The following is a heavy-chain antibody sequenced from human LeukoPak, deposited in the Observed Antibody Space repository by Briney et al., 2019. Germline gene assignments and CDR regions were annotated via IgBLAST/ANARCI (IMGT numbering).Heavy chain of an antibody. D-gene: IGHD1-26*01. Sequence: PGGSLRLSCAASGFTFDDYAMHWVRQAPGKGLEWVSGISWNSGSIGYADSVKGRFTISRDNAKNSLYLQMNSLRAEDTALYYCAKVQRGATDKGVYFDYWGQGTLVTVSS. V-gene: IGHV3-9*01. CDR3: AKVQRGATDKGVYFDY. J-gene: IGHJ4*02. CDR1: GFTFDDYA. CDR2: ISWNSGSI.